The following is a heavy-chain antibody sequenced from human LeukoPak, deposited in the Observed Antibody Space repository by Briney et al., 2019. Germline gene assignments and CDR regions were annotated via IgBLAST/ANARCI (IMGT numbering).Heavy chain of an antibody. Sequence: SETLSLTCAVYGGSFSGYYWSWIRQHPGKGLEWIGEINHSGSTNYNPSLKSRVTISVGTSKNQFSLKLSSVTAADTAVYYCARGRSVLRYFDWLPRAYYFDYWGQGTLVTVSS. CDR2: INHSGST. V-gene: IGHV4-34*01. CDR3: ARGRSVLRYFDWLPRAYYFDY. CDR1: GGSFSGYY. D-gene: IGHD3-9*01. J-gene: IGHJ4*02.